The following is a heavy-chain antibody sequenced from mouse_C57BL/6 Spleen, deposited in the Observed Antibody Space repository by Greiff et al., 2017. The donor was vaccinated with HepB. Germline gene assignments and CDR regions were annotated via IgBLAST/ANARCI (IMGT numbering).Heavy chain of an antibody. D-gene: IGHD1-1*01. CDR3: ARGRSYYGSSGYFDV. CDR1: GYTFTDYN. V-gene: IGHV1-18*01. CDR2: INPNNGGT. Sequence: EVQLQESGPELVKPGASVKIPCKASGYTFTDYNMDWVKQSHGKSLEWIGDINPNNGGTIYNQKFKGKATLTVDKSSSTAYMELRSLTSEDTAVYYCARGRSYYGSSGYFDVWGTGTTVTVSS. J-gene: IGHJ1*03.